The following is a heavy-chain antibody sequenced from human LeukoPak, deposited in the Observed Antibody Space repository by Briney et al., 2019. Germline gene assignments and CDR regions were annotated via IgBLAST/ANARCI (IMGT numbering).Heavy chain of an antibody. Sequence: GESLKISCKGSGYSFTSYWIGWVRQMPGKGLEWMGIIYPDDSDTKYSPSFQGQVTISADKSIGTAYLQWSSLKASDTAMYYCARPPYTSSSDAFDIWGQGTMVTVSS. J-gene: IGHJ3*02. V-gene: IGHV5-51*01. CDR2: IYPDDSDT. CDR1: GYSFTSYW. CDR3: ARPPYTSSSDAFDI. D-gene: IGHD6-13*01.